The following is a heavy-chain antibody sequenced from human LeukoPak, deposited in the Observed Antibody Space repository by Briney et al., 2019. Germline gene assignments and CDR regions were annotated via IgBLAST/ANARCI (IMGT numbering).Heavy chain of an antibody. CDR2: ISWDDDK. Sequence: ESGPTLVKPTQTLTLTCTFSGFSLTTSRAGVGWIRQPPGKALEWLALISWDDDKRYSPSLKTRLTITKDTSKNQVVLTISNMDPVDTATYYCAHGSGAFDIWGQGTMVTVSS. V-gene: IGHV2-5*02. D-gene: IGHD1-26*01. CDR3: AHGSGAFDI. CDR1: GFSLTTSRAG. J-gene: IGHJ3*02.